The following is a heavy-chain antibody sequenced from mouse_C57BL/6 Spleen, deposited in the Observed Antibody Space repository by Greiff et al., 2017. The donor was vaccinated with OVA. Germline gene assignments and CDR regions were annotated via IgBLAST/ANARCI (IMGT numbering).Heavy chain of an antibody. CDR2: ISSGSSTI. D-gene: IGHD1-1*01. J-gene: IGHJ2*01. Sequence: EVKLMESGGGLVKPGGSLKLSCAASGFTFSDYGMHWVRQAPEKGLEWVAYISSGSSTIYYADTVKGRFTISRDNAKNTLFLQMTSLRSEDTAMYYCARPHYYGSPYYCDYWGQGTTLTVSS. CDR1: GFTFSDYG. V-gene: IGHV5-17*01. CDR3: ARPHYYGSPYYCDY.